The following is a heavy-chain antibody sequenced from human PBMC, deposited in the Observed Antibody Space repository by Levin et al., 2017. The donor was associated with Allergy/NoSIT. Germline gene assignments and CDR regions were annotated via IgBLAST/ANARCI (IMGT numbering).Heavy chain of an antibody. Sequence: SETLSLTCTVSGGSISSYYWSWIRQPPGKGLEWIGYIYYSGSTNYNPSLKSRVTISVDTSRNQFSLKLSSVTAADTAVYYCARVGAAAGYYCDYWGQGTLVTVSS. CDR2: IYYSGST. D-gene: IGHD6-13*01. J-gene: IGHJ4*02. V-gene: IGHV4-59*01. CDR3: ARVGAAAGYYCDY. CDR1: GGSISSYY.